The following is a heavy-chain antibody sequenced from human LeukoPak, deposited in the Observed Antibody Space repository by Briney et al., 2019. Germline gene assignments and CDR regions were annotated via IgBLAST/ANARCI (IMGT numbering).Heavy chain of an antibody. Sequence: PAGRSLSLACAASGFTFGSYWTHWVRQAPGEGLVWVSRINTDGSSTSYADSVKGRFTISRDNAKNTLYLQMNSLRAEDTAVYYCARDRYNWNDGFKFDPWGQGTLVTVSS. D-gene: IGHD1-1*01. CDR1: GFTFGSYW. CDR3: ARDRYNWNDGFKFDP. V-gene: IGHV3-74*01. CDR2: INTDGSST. J-gene: IGHJ5*02.